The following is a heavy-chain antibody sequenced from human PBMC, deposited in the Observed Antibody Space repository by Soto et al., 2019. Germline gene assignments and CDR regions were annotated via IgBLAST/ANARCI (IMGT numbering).Heavy chain of an antibody. CDR3: AKSSGYDFDYYYGMDV. CDR1: GFTFSSYG. J-gene: IGHJ6*02. CDR2: ISYDGSNK. V-gene: IGHV3-30*18. D-gene: IGHD5-12*01. Sequence: PGGSLRLSCAASGFTFSSYGMHWVRQAPGKGLEWVAVISYDGSNKYYADSVKGRFTISRDNSKNTLYLQMNSLRAEDTAVYYCAKSSGYDFDYYYGMDVWGQGTTVTVSS.